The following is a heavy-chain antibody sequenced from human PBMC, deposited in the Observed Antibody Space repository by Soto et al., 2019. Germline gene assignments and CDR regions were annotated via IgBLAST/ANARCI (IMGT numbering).Heavy chain of an antibody. V-gene: IGHV4-59*01. J-gene: IGHJ5*02. CDR3: ARDIRISYDFWSGYSTSNWFDP. D-gene: IGHD3-3*01. CDR1: GGSISSYY. CDR2: IYYSGST. Sequence: SETLSLTCTVSGGSISSYYWSWIRQPPGKGLEWIGYIYYSGSTNYNPSLKSRVTISVDTSKNQFSLKLSSVTAADTAVYYCARDIRISYDFWSGYSTSNWFDPWGQGTLVTVSS.